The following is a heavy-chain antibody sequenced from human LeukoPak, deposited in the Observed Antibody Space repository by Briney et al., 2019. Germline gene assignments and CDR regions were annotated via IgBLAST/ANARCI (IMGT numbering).Heavy chain of an antibody. D-gene: IGHD3-10*01. Sequence: ASVKVSCKASGGTFSSYAISWVRQAPGQGLEWMGGIIPIFGTANYAQKFQGRVTITADESTSTAYMELSSLRSEDTAVYYCARGGSGSKWGRYYYYYMDVWGKGTTVTVSS. CDR2: IIPIFGTA. CDR1: GGTFSSYA. CDR3: ARGGSGSKWGRYYYYYMDV. J-gene: IGHJ6*03. V-gene: IGHV1-69*13.